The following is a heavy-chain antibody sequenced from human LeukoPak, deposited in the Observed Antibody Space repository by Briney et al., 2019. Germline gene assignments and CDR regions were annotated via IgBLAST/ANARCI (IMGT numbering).Heavy chain of an antibody. D-gene: IGHD6-13*01. V-gene: IGHV4-34*01. CDR2: INHSGST. Sequence: SETLSLTCAVYGGSFSGYYWSWIRQPPGKGLEWIGEINHSGSTNYNPSLKSRVTISVDTSKNQFSLKLSSVTAADTAVYYCARVHSSSWYKGYNWFDPWGQGTLVTVSS. CDR1: GGSFSGYY. CDR3: ARVHSSSWYKGYNWFDP. J-gene: IGHJ5*02.